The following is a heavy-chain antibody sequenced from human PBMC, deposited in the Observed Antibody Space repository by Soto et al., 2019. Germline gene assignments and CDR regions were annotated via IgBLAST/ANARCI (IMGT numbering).Heavy chain of an antibody. CDR2: IFYSGST. CDR3: ARRVRGDYAMDV. V-gene: IGHV4-30-4*01. Sequence: QVQLQESGPGLVKPSQTLSLTCTVSGGSISSGDYYWSWIRQPPGKGLEWMGYIFYSGSTYYNPSLKRRVTISVDTSKNQCSLKLSSVTAADTAVYYCARRVRGDYAMDVWGQGTTVTVS. D-gene: IGHD3-10*01. CDR1: GGSISSGDYY. J-gene: IGHJ6*02.